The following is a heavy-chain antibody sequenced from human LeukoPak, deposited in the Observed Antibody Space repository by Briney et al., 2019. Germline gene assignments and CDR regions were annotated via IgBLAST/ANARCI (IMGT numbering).Heavy chain of an antibody. D-gene: IGHD3-22*01. J-gene: IGHJ4*02. CDR3: ARASTYYYDSSGYYYY. CDR2: IYPGDSDT. V-gene: IGHV5-51*01. Sequence: GESLKISCKGSGYSFTSYWIGWVRQMPGKGLEWMGIIYPGDSDTRYSPSFQGQVTISAGKSISTAYLQWSSLKASDTAMYYCARASTYYYDSSGYYYYWGQGTLVTVSS. CDR1: GYSFTSYW.